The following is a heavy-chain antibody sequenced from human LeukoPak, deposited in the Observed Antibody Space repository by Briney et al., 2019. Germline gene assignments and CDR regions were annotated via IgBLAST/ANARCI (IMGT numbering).Heavy chain of an antibody. J-gene: IGHJ6*02. Sequence: SVKVSCKASGGTFSSYAISWVRQAPGQGLEWMGRIIPILGIANYAQKFQGRVTITADKSTSTAYMELSSLRSEDTAVYYCARDGSWIVVVPAEPGMDVWGQGTTVTVSS. CDR3: ARDGSWIVVVPAEPGMDV. CDR1: GGTFSSYA. V-gene: IGHV1-69*04. D-gene: IGHD2-2*01. CDR2: IIPILGIA.